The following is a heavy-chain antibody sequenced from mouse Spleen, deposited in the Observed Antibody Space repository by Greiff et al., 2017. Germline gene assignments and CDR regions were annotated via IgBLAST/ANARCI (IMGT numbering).Heavy chain of an antibody. D-gene: IGHD4-1*01. J-gene: IGHJ2*01. CDR2: IDTSDSET. Sequence: QVQLKQSGAELVRPGSSVKLSCKASGYTFTSYWMHWVKQRPIQGLEWIGNIDTSDSETHYNQKFKDKATLTVDKSSSTAYMQLSSLTSEDSAVYYCSRGNWDEGNYWGQGTTLTVSS. CDR3: SRGNWDEGNY. CDR1: GYTFTSYW. V-gene: IGHV1-52*01.